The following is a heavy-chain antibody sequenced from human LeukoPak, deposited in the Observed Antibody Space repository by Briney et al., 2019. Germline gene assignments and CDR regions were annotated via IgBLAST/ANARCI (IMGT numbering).Heavy chain of an antibody. Sequence: TSEALSLTCTVSGVSVSSSSYFWGWIRQPPGKGLDWIGSIDDSRSTYYNPSLKSRVTISVDTSKNQFSLRLSSVTAADTAVYYCATLGPRNSSGYYYYWGQGTLVTVSS. CDR2: IDDSRST. CDR3: ATLGPRNSSGYYYY. V-gene: IGHV4-39*01. D-gene: IGHD3-22*01. CDR1: GVSVSSSSYF. J-gene: IGHJ4*02.